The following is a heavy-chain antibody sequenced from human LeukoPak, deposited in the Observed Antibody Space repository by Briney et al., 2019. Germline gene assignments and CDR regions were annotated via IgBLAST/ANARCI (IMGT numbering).Heavy chain of an antibody. D-gene: IGHD3-9*01. V-gene: IGHV1-69*05. CDR2: IIPIFGTA. CDR3: ARDRGTYDILTGYYYYYMDV. J-gene: IGHJ6*03. Sequence: ASVEVSCKASGGTFSSYAISWVRQAPGQGLEWMGGIIPIFGTANYAQKFQGRVTITTDESTSTAYMELSSLRSEDTAVYYCARDRGTYDILTGYYYYYMDVWGKGTTVTVSS. CDR1: GGTFSSYA.